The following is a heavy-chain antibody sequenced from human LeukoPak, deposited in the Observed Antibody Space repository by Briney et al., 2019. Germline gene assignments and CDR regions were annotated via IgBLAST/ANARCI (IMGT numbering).Heavy chain of an antibody. CDR1: GYTFTGYY. D-gene: IGHD3-22*01. J-gene: IGHJ4*02. CDR2: INPNSGGT. Sequence: GASVTVSCTASGYTFTGYYMHWVRQAPGQGLEWMGWINPNSGGTNYAQKFQGRVTMTRDTSISTAYMELSRLRSDDTAVYYCARASYYDSSGYYPQWYFDYWGQGTLVTVSS. V-gene: IGHV1-2*02. CDR3: ARASYYDSSGYYPQWYFDY.